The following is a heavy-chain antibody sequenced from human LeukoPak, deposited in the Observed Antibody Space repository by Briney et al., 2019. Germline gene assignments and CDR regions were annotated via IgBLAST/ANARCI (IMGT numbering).Heavy chain of an antibody. V-gene: IGHV4-59*01. Sequence: SETLSLTCTVSGGSISSYYWSWIRQPPGKGLEWIGYIYYSGSTNYNPSLKSRVNISVDTSKNQFSLKLSSVTAADTAAYYCARSGRGGSYYNGYWGQGTLVTVSS. D-gene: IGHD1-26*01. CDR2: IYYSGST. CDR1: GGSISSYY. J-gene: IGHJ4*02. CDR3: ARSGRGGSYYNGY.